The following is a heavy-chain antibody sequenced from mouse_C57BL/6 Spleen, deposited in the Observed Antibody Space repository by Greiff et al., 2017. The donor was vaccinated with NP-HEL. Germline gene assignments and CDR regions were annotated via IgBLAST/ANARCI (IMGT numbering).Heavy chain of an antibody. D-gene: IGHD1-1*01. CDR3: ARGGSSYEVYFDY. CDR1: GYSFTDYN. CDR2: INPNYGTT. Sequence: VHVKQSGPELVKPGASVKISCKASGYSFTDYNMNWVKQSNGKSLEWIGVINPNYGTTSYNQKFKGKATLTVDQSSSTAYMQLNSLTSEDSAVYYCARGGSSYEVYFDYWGQGTTLTVSS. V-gene: IGHV1-39*01. J-gene: IGHJ2*01.